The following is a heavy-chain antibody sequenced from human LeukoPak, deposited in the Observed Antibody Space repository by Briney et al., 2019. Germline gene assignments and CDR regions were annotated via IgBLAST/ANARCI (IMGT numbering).Heavy chain of an antibody. Sequence: GGSLRLSCAASGFTFSDYYMSWIRQAPGKGLEWVSYISRSSSILYYADSVKGRFTISRDNAKNSLFLQMNSLRAEDTAVYYCARAKRNGFDNWGQGTMVTVSS. CDR2: ISRSSSIL. V-gene: IGHV3-11*04. CDR3: ARAKRNGFDN. J-gene: IGHJ3*02. CDR1: GFTFSDYY.